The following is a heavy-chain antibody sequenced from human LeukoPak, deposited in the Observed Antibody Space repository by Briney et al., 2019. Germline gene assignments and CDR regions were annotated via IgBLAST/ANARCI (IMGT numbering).Heavy chain of an antibody. V-gene: IGHV1-2*02. D-gene: IGHD4-23*01. CDR3: ARYGGRQEFDY. Sequence: GASVKVSCKASGYSFNDKYLHWVRQAPGQGLEWMGSINPNSGGTNYAQKFQGRVTMTRDTSISTAYMELSRLRSDDTAVYYCARYGGRQEFDYWGQGTLVTVSS. J-gene: IGHJ4*02. CDR2: INPNSGGT. CDR1: GYSFNDKY.